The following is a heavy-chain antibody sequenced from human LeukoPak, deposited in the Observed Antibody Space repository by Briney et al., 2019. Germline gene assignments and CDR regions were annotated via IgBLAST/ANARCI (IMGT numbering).Heavy chain of an antibody. D-gene: IGHD5-18*01. J-gene: IGHJ4*02. CDR3: ARDSAMIY. CDR2: IYYSGST. CDR1: GGSFSGYY. V-gene: IGHV4-34*01. Sequence: SETLSLTCAVYGGSFSGYYWSWIRQPPGKGLEWIGSIYYSGSTYYNPSLKSRVTISVDTSKNQFSLKLSSVTAADTAVYYCARDSAMIYWGQGTLVTVSS.